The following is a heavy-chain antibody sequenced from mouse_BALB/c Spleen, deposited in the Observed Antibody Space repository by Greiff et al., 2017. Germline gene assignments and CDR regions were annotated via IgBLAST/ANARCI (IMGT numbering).Heavy chain of an antibody. CDR2: IDPENGNT. D-gene: IGHD2-1*01. CDR1: GFNIKDYY. Sequence: VQLQQSGAELVRPGALVKLSCKASGFNIKDYYMHWVKQRPEQGLEWIGWIDPENGNTIYDPKFQGKARITADTSSNTAYLQLSSLTSEDTAVYYCAREEDGNYGTAWFAYWGQGTLVTVSA. V-gene: IGHV14-1*02. CDR3: AREEDGNYGTAWFAY. J-gene: IGHJ3*01.